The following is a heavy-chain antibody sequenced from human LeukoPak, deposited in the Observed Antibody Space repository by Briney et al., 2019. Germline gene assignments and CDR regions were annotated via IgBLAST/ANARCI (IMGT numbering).Heavy chain of an antibody. Sequence: SETLSLTCIVSGGSISSSSYYWGWIRQPPGKGLEWIGNIYCTGSTYYNPSLKSRVTISVDRSKNQFSLKLSSVTAADTAVYYCAAERIVPNWGDNGEDSDYWGQGTLVTVSS. CDR3: AAERIVPNWGDNGEDSDY. J-gene: IGHJ4*02. V-gene: IGHV4-39*07. CDR1: GGSISSSSYY. D-gene: IGHD7-27*01. CDR2: IYCTGST.